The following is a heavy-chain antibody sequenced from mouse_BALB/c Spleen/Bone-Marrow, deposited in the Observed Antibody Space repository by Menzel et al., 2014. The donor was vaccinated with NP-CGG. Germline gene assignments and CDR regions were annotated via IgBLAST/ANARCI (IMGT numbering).Heavy chain of an antibody. J-gene: IGHJ4*01. D-gene: IGHD4-1*02. Sequence: QVKLQQSGAELARPGASVKMSCKASGYTFTTYTMHWVQQRPGQGLEWVGYINHSTGFTNYNQIFKDKATLATDNSPSIPYLQLSSLTSEDSAVYYCARGGYLQLSLALDFWGEGTTVTVSS. CDR1: GYTFTTYT. CDR3: ARGGYLQLSLALDF. V-gene: IGHV1-4*01. CDR2: INHSTGFT.